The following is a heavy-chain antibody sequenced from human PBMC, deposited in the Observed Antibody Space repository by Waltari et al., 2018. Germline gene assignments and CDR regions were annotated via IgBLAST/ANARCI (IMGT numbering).Heavy chain of an antibody. CDR3: ARRGRYCSGGSCYDYYYGMDV. J-gene: IGHJ6*02. Sequence: QVQLVQSGAEVKKPGSSVKVSCKASGGTFSSYAIRWVRQAPGHGLEWMGGIIPIFGTANYAQKFQGRVTITADESTSTAYMELSSLRSEDTAVYYCARRGRYCSGGSCYDYYYGMDVWGQGTTVTVSS. V-gene: IGHV1-69*13. CDR2: IIPIFGTA. D-gene: IGHD2-15*01. CDR1: GGTFSSYA.